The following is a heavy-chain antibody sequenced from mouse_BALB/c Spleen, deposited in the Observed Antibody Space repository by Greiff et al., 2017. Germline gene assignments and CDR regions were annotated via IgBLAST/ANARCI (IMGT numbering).Heavy chain of an antibody. J-gene: IGHJ2*01. V-gene: IGHV1S135*01. D-gene: IGHD4-1*01. CDR1: GYSFTSYY. Sequence: VQLKESGPELMKPGASVKISCKASGYSFTSYYMHWVKQSHGKSLEWIGYIDPFNGGTSYNQKFKGKATLTVDKSSSTAYMHLSSLTSEDSAVYYCARSGRAYFDYWGQGTTLTVSS. CDR3: ARSGRAYFDY. CDR2: IDPFNGGT.